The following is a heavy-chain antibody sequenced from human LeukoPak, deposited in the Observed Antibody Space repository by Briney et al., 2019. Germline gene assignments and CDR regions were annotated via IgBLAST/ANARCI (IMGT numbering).Heavy chain of an antibody. Sequence: GGSLRLSCAASGFTFDDYAMHWVRQAPGKGLEWVSGISWNSGSIGYADSVKGRFTISRDNAKNSLYLQMNSLRAEDTALYYCAKGPSIAAAGTWDYYYYMDVWGKGTTVTISS. CDR3: AKGPSIAAAGTWDYYYYMDV. CDR1: GFTFDDYA. D-gene: IGHD6-13*01. J-gene: IGHJ6*03. CDR2: ISWNSGSI. V-gene: IGHV3-9*01.